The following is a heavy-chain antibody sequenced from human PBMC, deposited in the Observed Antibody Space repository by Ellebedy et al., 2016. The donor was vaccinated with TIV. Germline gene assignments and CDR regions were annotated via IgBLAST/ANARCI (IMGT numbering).Heavy chain of an antibody. D-gene: IGHD5-18*01. CDR2: IDYSGTT. Sequence: SETLSLTXAVPGGSISGAPYYWSWIRQQPGKGLEWIGYIDYSGTTYSNPSLKSRVTISRDTSQNQFSLKLGSVTAADTAIYYCASVREYRYGGGGFDYWGQGTLVTVSS. CDR3: ASVREYRYGGGGFDY. J-gene: IGHJ4*02. V-gene: IGHV4-31*11. CDR1: GGSISGAPYY.